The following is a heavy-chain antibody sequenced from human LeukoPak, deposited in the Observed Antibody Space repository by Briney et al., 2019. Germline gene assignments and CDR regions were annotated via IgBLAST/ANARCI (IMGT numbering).Heavy chain of an antibody. CDR3: ASQLGGTTFH. Sequence: SETLSLTCTVSGGSMRNYYWSWIRQPPGKGLEWIGYIYYSGGTNYNPSLKSRVTISVDTSKSQFSLKLSSVTAADTAVYYCASQLGGTTFHWGQGTLVTVSS. CDR2: IYYSGGT. CDR1: GGSMRNYY. D-gene: IGHD1-1*01. J-gene: IGHJ4*02. V-gene: IGHV4-59*03.